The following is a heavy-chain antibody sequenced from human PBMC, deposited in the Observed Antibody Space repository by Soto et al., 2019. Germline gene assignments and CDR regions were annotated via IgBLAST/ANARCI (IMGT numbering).Heavy chain of an antibody. CDR2: IYWDDDK. CDR3: EHVSAGYYFDY. D-gene: IGHD2-15*01. CDR1: GFSLSTSGVG. J-gene: IGHJ4*02. Sequence: QITLKESGPTLVKPTQTLTLTCTFSGFSLSTSGVGVGWIRQPPGKALEWLALIYWDDDKRYSPSLKSRLTXSXXTSKNQVVLTMTNMDPVDTATYYCEHVSAGYYFDYWGQGTLVTVSS. V-gene: IGHV2-5*02.